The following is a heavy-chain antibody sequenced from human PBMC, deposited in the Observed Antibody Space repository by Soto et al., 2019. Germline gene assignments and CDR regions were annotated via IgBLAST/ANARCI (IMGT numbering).Heavy chain of an antibody. CDR3: LYGSGSFGFSGLDP. CDR2: ISAYNGNT. Sequence: ASVKVSCKASGYTFTRYGISWVRQAPGQGLERMGWISAYNGNTNYAQKLQGRVTMTRNTSISTAYMELSSLRSEDTAVYYCLYGSGSFGFSGLDPWSQGTLVTVSS. D-gene: IGHD3-10*01. V-gene: IGHV1-18*01. CDR1: GYTFTRYG. J-gene: IGHJ5*02.